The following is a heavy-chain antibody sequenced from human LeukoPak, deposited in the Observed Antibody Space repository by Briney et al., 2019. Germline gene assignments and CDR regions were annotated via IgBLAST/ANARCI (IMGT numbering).Heavy chain of an antibody. D-gene: IGHD1-26*01. CDR3: AKDPTPYVGASAD. J-gene: IGHJ4*02. CDR1: GITFSNYA. Sequence: PGGSLRLSCVASGITFSNYAMSWVRQAPGEGLEWVSTITGSGDNTYYTDSVKGRFTFSRDNSKSTLYLQMNSLRAEDTAVYYCAKDPTPYVGASADWGQGTLVTVSS. CDR2: ITGSGDNT. V-gene: IGHV3-23*01.